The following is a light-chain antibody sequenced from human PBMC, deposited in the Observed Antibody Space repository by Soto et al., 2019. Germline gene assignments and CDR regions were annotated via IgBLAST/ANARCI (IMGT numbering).Light chain of an antibody. CDR3: ETWDSNTHV. Sequence: QAVVTQSSSASASLGSSVKLTSTLSSGHSSYIIAWHQQQPGKAPRYLMKLEGSGSYNKGSGVPDRFSGSSSGADRYLTISNLQFEDEADYYCETWDSNTHVFGGGTKLTVL. V-gene: IGLV4-60*02. J-gene: IGLJ3*02. CDR2: LEGSGSY. CDR1: SGHSSYI.